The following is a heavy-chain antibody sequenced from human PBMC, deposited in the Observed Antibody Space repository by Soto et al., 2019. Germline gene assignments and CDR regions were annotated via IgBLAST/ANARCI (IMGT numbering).Heavy chain of an antibody. Sequence: QSLSCAVSGFSYKSYEMNCCVQYAFKGPEWVSHISGSGTTIYYADSVRGRFTISRDNAENSLYLQMNSLRAEDRAIYYCARGYTGGWSRGGYFDYWGQGTLVTVSS. CDR1: GFSYKSYE. CDR2: ISGSGTTI. V-gene: IGHV3-48*03. J-gene: IGHJ4*02. CDR3: ARGYTGGWSRGGYFDY. D-gene: IGHD6-19*01.